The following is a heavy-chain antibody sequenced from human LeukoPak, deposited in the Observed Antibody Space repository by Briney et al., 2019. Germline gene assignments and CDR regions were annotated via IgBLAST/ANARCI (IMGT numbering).Heavy chain of an antibody. D-gene: IGHD3-10*01. CDR1: GGSISSYY. V-gene: IGHV4-59*01. CDR2: IYYSGST. CDR3: ARGSRFGELLGDVFDY. J-gene: IGHJ4*02. Sequence: PSETLSLTCTVSGGSISSYYWSWIRQPPGKGLEWIGYIYYSGSTNYNPSLKSRVTISVDTSKNQFSLKLSSVTAADTAVYYCARGSRFGELLGDVFDYWGQGTLVTVSS.